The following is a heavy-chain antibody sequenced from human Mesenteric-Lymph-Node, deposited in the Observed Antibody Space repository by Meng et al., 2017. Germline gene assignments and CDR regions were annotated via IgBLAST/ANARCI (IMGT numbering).Heavy chain of an antibody. CDR2: IDWDDDK. CDR1: GFSLSSTGMR. J-gene: IGHJ3*02. Sequence: SGPTLVKPTQTLTLTCTFSGFSLSSTGMRVSWIRQPPGRALEWLARIDWDDDKFYSTSLKSRLTISKDTSKNQVVLTMTNMDPVDTATYYCARMQGGPATTDAFDIWGQGTMVTVSS. CDR3: ARMQGGPATTDAFDI. D-gene: IGHD1-1*01. V-gene: IGHV2-70*04.